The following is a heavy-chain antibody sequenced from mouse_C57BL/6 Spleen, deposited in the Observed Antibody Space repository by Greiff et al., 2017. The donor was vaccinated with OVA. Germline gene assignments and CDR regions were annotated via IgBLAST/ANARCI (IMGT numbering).Heavy chain of an antibody. CDR2: ISSGGDYI. J-gene: IGHJ4*01. D-gene: IGHD1-1*01. Sequence: EVKLVESGAGLVKPGGSLKLSCAASGFTFSSYAMSWVRQTPEKRLEWVAYISSGGDYIYYADTVKGRFTISRDNARNTLYLQMSSLKSEDTAMYYCTRDGSTVVAPWYAMDYWGQGTSVTVSS. CDR3: TRDGSTVVAPWYAMDY. CDR1: GFTFSSYA. V-gene: IGHV5-9-1*02.